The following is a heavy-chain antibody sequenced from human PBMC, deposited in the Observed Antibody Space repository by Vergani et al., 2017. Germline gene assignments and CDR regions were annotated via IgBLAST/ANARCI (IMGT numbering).Heavy chain of an antibody. V-gene: IGHV1-2*02. CDR3: AKAGWAAAGSY. CDR1: GNTFTGYY. J-gene: IGHJ4*02. CDR2: INPNSGGI. D-gene: IGHD6-13*01. Sequence: QVQLVQSGAEVKKPGASVKVSCKASGNTFTGYYMHWGRQAPGQGLEWMGWINPNSGGIKYAQQFQGRVTMTRDTSISTAYMELTRLRSDDKAVYYCAKAGWAAAGSYWGQGALVTVSS.